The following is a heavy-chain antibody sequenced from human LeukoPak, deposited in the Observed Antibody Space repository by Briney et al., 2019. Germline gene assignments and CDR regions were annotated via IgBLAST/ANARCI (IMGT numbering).Heavy chain of an antibody. CDR3: ARGNYAQGGELDY. CDR2: IIPILGIA. Sequence: SVKVSCKASGGTFSSYAISWVRQAPGQGLEWMGRIIPILGIANYAQKFQGRVTITADKSTSTAYMELSSLRSEDTAVYYCARGNYAQGGELDYWGQGTLVTVSS. D-gene: IGHD1-26*01. V-gene: IGHV1-69*04. J-gene: IGHJ4*02. CDR1: GGTFSSYA.